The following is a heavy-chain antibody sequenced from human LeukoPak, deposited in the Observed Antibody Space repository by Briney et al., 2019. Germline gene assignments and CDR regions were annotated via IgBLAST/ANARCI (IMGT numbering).Heavy chain of an antibody. J-gene: IGHJ1*01. V-gene: IGHV3-73*01. CDR2: IRSKVSSYAT. CDR1: GFTFSGST. CDR3: TSPPADSGATYFRH. Sequence: GGSLKLSCAASGFTFSGSTMHWVRQASGKGLEWIGRIRSKVSSYATAYAASVKGRFTISRDDAKNTAYLQMDSLKTEDTAVYYCTSPPADSGATYFRHWGQGTLVTVSS. D-gene: IGHD6-19*01.